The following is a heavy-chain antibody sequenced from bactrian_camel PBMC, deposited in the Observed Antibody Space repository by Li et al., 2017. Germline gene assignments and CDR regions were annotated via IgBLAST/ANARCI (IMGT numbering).Heavy chain of an antibody. CDR2: IYTVGDNA. D-gene: IGHD2*01. Sequence: QVQLVESGGGSVQPGGSLRLSCVDSVFPHSTKCMGWFRQAPGQEREGVGFIYTVGDNAYYNKPVEGRFTISQDKANSTIYLQMNSLKSEDTAQYYCAADPGSGGSCSPNLPLTTDANYFVGQGTQVTVS. V-gene: IGHV3S1*01. CDR1: VFPHSTKC. J-gene: IGHJ4*01.